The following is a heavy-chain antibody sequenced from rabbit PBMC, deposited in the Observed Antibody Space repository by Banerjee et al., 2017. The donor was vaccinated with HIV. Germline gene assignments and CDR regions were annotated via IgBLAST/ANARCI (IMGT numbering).Heavy chain of an antibody. CDR1: GFTISSNG. D-gene: IGHD8-1*01. CDR3: ARDLGYGGSNDYMGL. J-gene: IGHJ4*01. CDR2: IGAGSSGST. Sequence: QSLEESGGDLVKPGASLTLTCTASGFTISSNGMSWVRQAPGKGLEWIAHIGAGSSGSTAYASWAKGRFTISKTSSTTVTLQMTSLTAADTATYFCARDLGYGGSNDYMGLWGPGTLVTVS. V-gene: IGHV1S40*01.